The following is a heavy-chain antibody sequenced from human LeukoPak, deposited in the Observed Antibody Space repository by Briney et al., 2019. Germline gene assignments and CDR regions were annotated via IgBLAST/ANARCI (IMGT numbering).Heavy chain of an antibody. J-gene: IGHJ3*02. Sequence: GGSLRLSCAATGFTFGNYGMTWVRQAPGKGLEWVATISGTGGRTYYADSVKGRFTVSRDNSKNTLYLQMNSLRAEDTAVYFCAKNLPSNDDAFDIWGQGTMVTVSS. CDR2: ISGTGGRT. V-gene: IGHV3-23*01. CDR3: AKNLPSNDDAFDI. CDR1: GFTFGNYG. D-gene: IGHD4-11*01.